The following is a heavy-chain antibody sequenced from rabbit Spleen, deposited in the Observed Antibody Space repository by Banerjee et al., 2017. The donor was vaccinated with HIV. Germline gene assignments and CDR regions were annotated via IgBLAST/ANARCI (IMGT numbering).Heavy chain of an antibody. V-gene: IGHV1S45*01. J-gene: IGHJ3*01. CDR1: GFSFGDRAV. CDR2: LNTATGKG. D-gene: IGHD2-1*01. Sequence: QQQLEESGGDLVKPEGSLTLTCTASGFSFGDRAVMCWVRQAPGKGLEWIACLNTATGKGVYASWAKGRFTISKTASTTVTLQMTSLTVADTATYFCGRGGDCGSRFDLWGQGTLVTVS. CDR3: GRGGDCGSRFDL.